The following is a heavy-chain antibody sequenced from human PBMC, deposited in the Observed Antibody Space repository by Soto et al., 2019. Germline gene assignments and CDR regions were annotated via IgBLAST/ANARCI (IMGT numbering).Heavy chain of an antibody. D-gene: IGHD6-19*01. J-gene: IGHJ4*02. CDR2: MNPNSGNT. V-gene: IGHV1-8*01. CDR1: GYTFTSYD. Sequence: QVQLVQSGAEVKKPGASVKVSCKASGYTFTSYDINWVRQATGQGLEWMGWMNPNSGNTGYAQKIQGRVTMTRNTSISTAYMELSSLRSEDTAVYYCARWIAVAAKFDYWGQGTLVTVSS. CDR3: ARWIAVAAKFDY.